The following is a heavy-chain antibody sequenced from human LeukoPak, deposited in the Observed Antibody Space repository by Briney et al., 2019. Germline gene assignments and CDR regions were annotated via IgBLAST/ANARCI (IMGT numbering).Heavy chain of an antibody. J-gene: IGHJ5*02. CDR3: ARRVDATRWFDP. CDR2: INSDGTTT. V-gene: IGHV3-74*03. CDR1: GFTFSNYF. Sequence: GGSLRLSCAASGFTFSNYFMHWVRPAPGKGLVWVPRINSDGTTTMYADSVKGRFTISRDNAENTLYLQMNSLRDEDTAVYYCARRVDATRWFDPWGQGTLVTVSS. D-gene: IGHD2-15*01.